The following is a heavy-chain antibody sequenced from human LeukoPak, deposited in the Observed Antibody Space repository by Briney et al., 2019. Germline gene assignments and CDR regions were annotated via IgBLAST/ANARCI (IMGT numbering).Heavy chain of an antibody. Sequence: GRSLRLSCAASGFTFSNYGMHWVRQAPGKGLEWVGFIRSNFYGGTTDYAASVKGRFTISRDGSKSIAYLQMNSLKTEDTAVYYCTRGGGGDPVDYWGQGALVTVSS. D-gene: IGHD3-16*01. CDR1: GFTFSNYG. V-gene: IGHV3-49*04. CDR3: TRGGGGDPVDY. CDR2: IRSNFYGGTT. J-gene: IGHJ4*02.